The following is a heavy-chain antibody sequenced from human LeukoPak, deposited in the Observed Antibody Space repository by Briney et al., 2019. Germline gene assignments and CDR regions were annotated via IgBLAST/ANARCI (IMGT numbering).Heavy chain of an antibody. D-gene: IGHD6-19*01. V-gene: IGHV3-30*04. Sequence: GGSLRLSCAASGFTFSSYAMHWVRQAPGKGLEWVAVISYDGSNKYYADSVKGRFTTSRDNSKNTLYLQMNSLRAEDTAVYYCASYSSGWYEGGAFDIWGQGTMVTVSS. CDR2: ISYDGSNK. J-gene: IGHJ3*02. CDR3: ASYSSGWYEGGAFDI. CDR1: GFTFSSYA.